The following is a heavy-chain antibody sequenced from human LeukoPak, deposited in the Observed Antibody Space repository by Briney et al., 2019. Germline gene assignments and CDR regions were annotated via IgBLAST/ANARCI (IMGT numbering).Heavy chain of an antibody. D-gene: IGHD4-17*01. CDR1: DYMFTNYG. V-gene: IGHV1-18*04. Sequence: ASVKVSCKASDYMFTNYGISWVRQAPGQGLEWMRWISDYNGKTNYAQKLQGRVTMTTDTSTSIAYMELRSLKSDDTAVYYCARDGPDYGDYVNFDYWGQGTLVTVSS. CDR3: ARDGPDYGDYVNFDY. J-gene: IGHJ4*02. CDR2: ISDYNGKT.